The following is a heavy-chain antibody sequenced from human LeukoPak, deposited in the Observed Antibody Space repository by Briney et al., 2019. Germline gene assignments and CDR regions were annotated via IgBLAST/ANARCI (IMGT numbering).Heavy chain of an antibody. CDR3: ARDRSVGVLPAPPFDF. Sequence: PSETLSLTCTVSGGSISSYCWSWIRQPPGKGLEWIGYIYYSGNTYYNASLKSQVSISIDTSKNQFSLTLTSVTAADTAVYYCARDRSVGVLPAPPFDFWGQGTLVTVSS. CDR1: GGSISSYC. D-gene: IGHD2-2*01. J-gene: IGHJ4*02. V-gene: IGHV4-4*08. CDR2: IYYSGNT.